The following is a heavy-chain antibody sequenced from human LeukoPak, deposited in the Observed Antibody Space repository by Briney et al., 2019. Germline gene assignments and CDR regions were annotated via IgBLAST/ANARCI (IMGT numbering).Heavy chain of an antibody. J-gene: IGHJ4*02. CDR3: ARGPKSDTALDY. CDR1: GYTFTSYD. D-gene: IGHD5-18*01. V-gene: IGHV1-8*01. CDR2: MNPNSGNT. Sequence: ASVKVSCKASGYTFTSYDINWVRQATGQGLEWMGWMNPNSGNTGYAQKFQGRVTVTRNTSISTAYMELSSLRSEDTAVYYCARGPKSDTALDYWGQGTLVTVPS.